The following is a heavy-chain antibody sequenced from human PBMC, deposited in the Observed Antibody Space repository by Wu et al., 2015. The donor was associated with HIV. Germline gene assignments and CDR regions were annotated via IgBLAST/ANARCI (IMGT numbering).Heavy chain of an antibody. CDR1: GYTFNTYG. D-gene: IGHD1-1*01. V-gene: IGHV1-18*01. J-gene: IGHJ4*02. Sequence: QVQLVQSGAEIKEPGASVKVSCKTSGYTFNTYGVTWVRQAPGQGLEWMAWISAYNGNTHYAQRLQGRVTVTTDTSTTTAYVELRSLRSDDTAVYYCARDGGIDWDDSGSEFWGQGTLVTVSS. CDR2: ISAYNGNT. CDR3: ARDGGIDWDDSGSEF.